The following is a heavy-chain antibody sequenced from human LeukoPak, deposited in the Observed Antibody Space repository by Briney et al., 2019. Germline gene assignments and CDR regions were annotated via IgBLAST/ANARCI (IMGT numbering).Heavy chain of an antibody. CDR3: ARGRMVRGVYSTSTNKNWFDP. J-gene: IGHJ5*02. D-gene: IGHD3-10*01. CDR2: INHSGST. CDR1: GGSFSGYY. V-gene: IGHV4-34*01. Sequence: SETLSLTCAVYGGSFSGYYWSWLRQPPGKGLEWIGEINHSGSTNYNPSLKSRVTISVDTSKNQFSLKLSSVTAADTAVYYCARGRMVRGVYSTSTNKNWFDPWGQGTLVTVSS.